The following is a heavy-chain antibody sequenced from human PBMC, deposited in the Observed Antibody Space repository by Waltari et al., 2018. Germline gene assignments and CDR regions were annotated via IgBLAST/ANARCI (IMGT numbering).Heavy chain of an antibody. D-gene: IGHD3-22*01. Sequence: QLQLQESGPGLVKPSETLSLTCTVSGGSISSSSYYWGWIRQPPGKGLEWIGSIYYSGSTYYNPSLKSRVTISVDTSKNQFSLKLSSVTAADTAVYYCARPLHGYDSSGFYRNHAFDIWGQGTMVTVSS. CDR3: ARPLHGYDSSGFYRNHAFDI. V-gene: IGHV4-39*01. J-gene: IGHJ3*02. CDR2: IYYSGST. CDR1: GGSISSSSYY.